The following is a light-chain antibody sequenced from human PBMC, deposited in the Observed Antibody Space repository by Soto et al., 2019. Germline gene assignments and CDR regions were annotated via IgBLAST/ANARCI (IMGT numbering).Light chain of an antibody. J-gene: IGKJ4*01. V-gene: IGKV3-20*01. CDR3: QQYGSSLT. CDR1: QSVSSSY. Sequence: EIVLTQSPGTLSLSPGARAPLSCRASQSVSSSYLAWYQQKPGQAPRLLIYGASSRATGIPDRFSGSGSGTDFTLTISRLEPEDFAVYYCQQYGSSLTLGGGTKVDIK. CDR2: GAS.